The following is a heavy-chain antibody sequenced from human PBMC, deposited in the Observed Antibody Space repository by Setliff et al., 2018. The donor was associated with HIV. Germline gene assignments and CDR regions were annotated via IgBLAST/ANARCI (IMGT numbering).Heavy chain of an antibody. V-gene: IGHV1-69*13. Sequence: GASVKVSCKASGGTFNTYGMNWVRQAPGQGPERMGGIIPIAKSPNYAQKFQDRVTITADESTRTAYMELSNLRSEDTALYYCARGPLYGYDRGYFDYWGQGTLVTVSS. CDR3: ARGPLYGYDRGYFDY. J-gene: IGHJ4*02. CDR1: GGTFNTYG. D-gene: IGHD5-12*01. CDR2: IIPIAKSP.